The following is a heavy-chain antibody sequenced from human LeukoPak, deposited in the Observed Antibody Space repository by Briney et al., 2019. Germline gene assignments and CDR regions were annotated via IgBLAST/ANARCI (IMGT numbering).Heavy chain of an antibody. V-gene: IGHV4-59*12. CDR1: GGSISSYY. CDR2: IYYSGST. CDR3: ARGGSRLRYFDRNFDY. D-gene: IGHD3-9*01. J-gene: IGHJ4*02. Sequence: PSETLSLTCTVSGGSISSYYWSWIRQPPGKGLEWIGYIYYSGSTNYNPSLKSRVTISVDTSKNQFSLKLGSVTAADTAVYYCARGGSRLRYFDRNFDYWGQGTLVTVSS.